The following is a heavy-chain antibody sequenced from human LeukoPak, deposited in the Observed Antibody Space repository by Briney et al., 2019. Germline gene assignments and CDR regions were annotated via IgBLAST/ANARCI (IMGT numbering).Heavy chain of an antibody. CDR3: AKDLVIVGVIKGGTFDY. D-gene: IGHD3-22*01. Sequence: GGSLRLSCAAAGFTFSSYGMSWVRQAPGKGLGWVSAISGSGRSTYYADSAKGRFTISRDNSKNTLYLQMNSLRAEDTAVYYCAKDLVIVGVIKGGTFDYWGQGTLVTVSS. CDR2: ISGSGRST. V-gene: IGHV3-23*01. J-gene: IGHJ4*02. CDR1: GFTFSSYG.